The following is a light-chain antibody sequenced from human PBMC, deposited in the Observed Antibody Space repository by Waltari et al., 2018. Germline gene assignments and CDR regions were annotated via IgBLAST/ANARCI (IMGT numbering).Light chain of an antibody. Sequence: EIVLTQSPDTLSVAPGEGATISCTASQYVSRSLAWYQQRPGQAPRVLIYGATTRATGVPARFSGSGAGTEFTLTITSLQSEDVGVYYCQQYSNWPLYTFGQGTKLEI. J-gene: IGKJ2*01. CDR3: QQYSNWPLYT. CDR1: QYVSRS. CDR2: GAT. V-gene: IGKV3-15*01.